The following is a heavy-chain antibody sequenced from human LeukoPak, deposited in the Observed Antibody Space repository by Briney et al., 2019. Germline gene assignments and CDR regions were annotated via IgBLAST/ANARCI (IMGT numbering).Heavy chain of an antibody. CDR1: GFTFSSSA. J-gene: IGHJ4*02. V-gene: IGHV3-23*01. Sequence: GGSLRLFCAASGFTFSSSAMNWVRRAPGKGLEWVSAISGGGTSTFYADSVKGRFTISRDNSKNTLYLQMNSLRAEDTAVYYCAKVAGGWYPIDFWGQGTLVTVSS. D-gene: IGHD6-19*01. CDR3: AKVAGGWYPIDF. CDR2: ISGGGTST.